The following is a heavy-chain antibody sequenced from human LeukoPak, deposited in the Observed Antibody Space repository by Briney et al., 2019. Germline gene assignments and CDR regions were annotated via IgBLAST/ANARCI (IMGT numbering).Heavy chain of an antibody. Sequence: ASVKVSCKASGYAFTSYYMHWVRQAPGQGLEWMGIINPSGGSTSYAQKFQGRVTMTRDMSTSTVYMELSSLRSEDTAVYYCARDVGYSSSWSYFDYWGQGTLVTVSS. CDR2: INPSGGST. D-gene: IGHD6-13*01. CDR1: GYAFTSYY. J-gene: IGHJ4*02. V-gene: IGHV1-46*01. CDR3: ARDVGYSSSWSYFDY.